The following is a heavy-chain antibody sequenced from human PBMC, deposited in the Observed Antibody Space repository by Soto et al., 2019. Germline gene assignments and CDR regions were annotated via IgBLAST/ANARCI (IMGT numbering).Heavy chain of an antibody. Sequence: ASVKVSCKASGFTFTSSAVQWVRQARGQRLEWIGWIVVGSGNTNYAQKFQERVTITRDMSTSTAYMELSSLRSEDTAVYYCAARTYYYDSSGYIFDYWGQGTLVTVSS. D-gene: IGHD3-22*01. V-gene: IGHV1-58*01. J-gene: IGHJ4*02. CDR3: AARTYYYDSSGYIFDY. CDR1: GFTFTSSA. CDR2: IVVGSGNT.